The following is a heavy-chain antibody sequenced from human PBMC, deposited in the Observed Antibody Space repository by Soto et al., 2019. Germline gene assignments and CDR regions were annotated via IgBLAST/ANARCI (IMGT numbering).Heavy chain of an antibody. CDR1: GGTVASSHW. CDR2: VYHTGDT. J-gene: IGHJ5*02. D-gene: IGHD2-21*02. Sequence: SETLSLTCGVSGGTVASSHWWSWVRQSPGRGLEWIGNVYHTGDTNFNPSLQSRVTFSVDKSNNQFSLRLTSVTAADTAVYFCAREIVTAGGNNYFDPWGPGTLVTVS. V-gene: IGHV4-4*02. CDR3: AREIVTAGGNNYFDP.